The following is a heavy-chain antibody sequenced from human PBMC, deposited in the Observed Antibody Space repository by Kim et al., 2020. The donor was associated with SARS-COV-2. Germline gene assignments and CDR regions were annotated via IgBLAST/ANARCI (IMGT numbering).Heavy chain of an antibody. J-gene: IGHJ4*02. D-gene: IGHD5-12*01. CDR3: ARDQGTSQNIVGNSFDY. Sequence: GGSLRLSCAASGFTFSSYAMHWVRQAPGKGLEWVAVISYDGSNKYYADSVKGRFTISRDNSKNTLYLQMNSLRAEDTAVYYCARDQGTSQNIVGNSFDYWGQGTLVTVSS. CDR2: ISYDGSNK. V-gene: IGHV3-30*04. CDR1: GFTFSSYA.